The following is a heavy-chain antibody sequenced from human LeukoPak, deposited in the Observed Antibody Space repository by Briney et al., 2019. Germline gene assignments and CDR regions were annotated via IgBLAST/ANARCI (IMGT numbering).Heavy chain of an antibody. CDR1: GGSISSGGYY. V-gene: IGHV4-30-2*01. CDR3: ARVSNPMPQVDY. Sequence: SETLSLTCTVSGGSISSGGYYWSWIRQPPGKGLEWIGYIYHSGSTYYNPSLKSRVTISVDRSKNQFSLKLSSMTAADTAVYYCARVSNPMPQVDYWGQGTLVTVSS. D-gene: IGHD2-2*01. J-gene: IGHJ4*02. CDR2: IYHSGST.